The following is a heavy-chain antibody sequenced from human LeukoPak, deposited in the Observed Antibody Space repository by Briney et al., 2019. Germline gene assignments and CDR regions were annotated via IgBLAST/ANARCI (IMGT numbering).Heavy chain of an antibody. J-gene: IGHJ3*01. V-gene: IGHV3-64*05. CDR2: ISTNGGST. CDR1: GFTFSSYA. Sequence: PGGSLRLSCSASGFTFSSYAMHWVRQAPGKGLEYVSAISTNGGSTYYADSVKGRFTISRDNSKNTLYVQMSSLRAEDTAVYYCVKVIVRATTHDALDVWGQGTMVTVSS. CDR3: VKVIVRATTHDALDV. D-gene: IGHD1-26*01.